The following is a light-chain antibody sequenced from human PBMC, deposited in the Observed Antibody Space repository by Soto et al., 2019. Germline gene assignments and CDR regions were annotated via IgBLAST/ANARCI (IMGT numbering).Light chain of an antibody. CDR2: EVS. V-gene: IGLV2-14*01. J-gene: IGLJ1*01. CDR3: SSYTSISTLV. Sequence: QSVLTQPASVSGSPGQSITISCTGTSSDVGGYNYVSWYQQHPGKPPKLMIHEVSNRPSGVSSRFSGSKSGNTASLTISGLQAEDEADYYCSSYTSISTLVFGTGTKLTVL. CDR1: SSDVGGYNY.